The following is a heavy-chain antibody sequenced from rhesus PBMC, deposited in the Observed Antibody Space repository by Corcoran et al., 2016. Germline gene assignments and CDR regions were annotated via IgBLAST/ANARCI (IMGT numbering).Heavy chain of an antibody. J-gene: IGHJ2*01. Sequence: QVQLQESGPGLVKPSETLSLTCAVSGGSISGGYGWSWIRQPPGKGHEWIGHIFGSFGNTYYNPSLKGRVTISRDTSKNQFSLKLSSVTAADTAVYYCARGTIFGLVVNWYFDLWGPGTPITISS. D-gene: IGHD3-3*01. CDR1: GGSISGGYG. CDR2: IFGSFGNT. V-gene: IGHV4S7*01. CDR3: ARGTIFGLVVNWYFDL.